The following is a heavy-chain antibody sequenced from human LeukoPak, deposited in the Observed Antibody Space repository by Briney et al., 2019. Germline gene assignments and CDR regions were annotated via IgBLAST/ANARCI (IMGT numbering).Heavy chain of an antibody. CDR1: GFTLSSYN. V-gene: IGHV3-21*01. J-gene: IGHJ4*02. CDR3: ARDRPYSDY. CDR2: ISSSSSYI. Sequence: GGSLRLSCAASGFTLSSYNMNWVRQAPGKGLEWVSFISSSSSYIQYADSMKGRFTISRDNAKNSLYLQMNSLRAEDTAVYYCARDRPYSDYWGQGTLVTVSS. D-gene: IGHD2-15*01.